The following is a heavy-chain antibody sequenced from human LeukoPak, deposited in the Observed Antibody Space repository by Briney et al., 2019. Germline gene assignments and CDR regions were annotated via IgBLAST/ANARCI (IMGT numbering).Heavy chain of an antibody. Sequence: PGGSLRLSCAASGFTFSRYWMSWVRQAPRKGLEWVANIKEDGSRNHYADSVKGRFTISRDNAKNSLYLQMSSLRAEDTAVYYCARQLSGWYDADPYWGQGTLVTVSS. J-gene: IGHJ4*02. CDR3: ARQLSGWYDADPY. CDR2: IKEDGSRN. CDR1: GFTFSRYW. V-gene: IGHV3-7*05. D-gene: IGHD6-19*01.